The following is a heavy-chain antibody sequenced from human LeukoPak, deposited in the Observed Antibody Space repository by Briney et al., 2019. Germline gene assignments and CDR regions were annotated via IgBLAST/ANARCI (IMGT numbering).Heavy chain of an antibody. CDR3: TTDLYYDFWSGNDY. D-gene: IGHD3-3*01. CDR1: GFTFSNAW. CDR2: IKSKTDGGTT. V-gene: IGHV3-15*01. J-gene: IGHJ4*02. Sequence: GGSLRPSCAASGFTFSNAWMSWVRQAPGKGLEWVGRIKSKTDGGTTDYAAPVKGRFTISRDDSKNTLYLQMNSLKTEDTAVYYCTTDLYYDFWSGNDYWGQGTLVTVSS.